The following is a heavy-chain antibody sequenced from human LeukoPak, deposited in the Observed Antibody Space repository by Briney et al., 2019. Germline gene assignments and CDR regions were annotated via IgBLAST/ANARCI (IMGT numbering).Heavy chain of an antibody. Sequence: PSETLSLTCTVSGGSISSYYWSWIRQPPGKGLEWIGYIYYSGSTNCNPSLKSRVTISVGTSKNQFSLKLSSVTAADTAVYYCARLLWFGELEAYYYMDVWGKGTTVTVSS. V-gene: IGHV4-59*08. J-gene: IGHJ6*03. CDR2: IYYSGST. CDR1: GGSISSYY. CDR3: ARLLWFGELEAYYYMDV. D-gene: IGHD3-10*01.